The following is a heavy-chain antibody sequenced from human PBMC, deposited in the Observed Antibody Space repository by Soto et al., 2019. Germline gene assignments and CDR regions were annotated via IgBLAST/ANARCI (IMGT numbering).Heavy chain of an antibody. Sequence: GGSLRLSCAASGFTFSSYSMNWARQAPGKGLEWVSSISSSSSYIYYADSVKGRFTISRDNAKNSLYLQMNSLRAEDTAVYYCAREIVVVVAATHYYYMDVWGKGTTVTVSS. CDR3: AREIVVVVAATHYYYMDV. J-gene: IGHJ6*03. V-gene: IGHV3-21*01. CDR2: ISSSSSYI. CDR1: GFTFSSYS. D-gene: IGHD2-15*01.